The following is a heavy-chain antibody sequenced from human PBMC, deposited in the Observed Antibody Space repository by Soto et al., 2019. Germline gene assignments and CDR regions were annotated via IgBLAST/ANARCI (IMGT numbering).Heavy chain of an antibody. D-gene: IGHD3-9*01. Sequence: QVQLVQSGAEVKKPGASVKVSCKASGYTFTSYGISWVRQAPGQGLEWMGWISAYNGNTNYAQKLQGRVTMTTDTSTSTAYMELRSLRSDDTAVYYCAIIVTGYYDILTGYYGADAFDIWGQGTMVTVSS. V-gene: IGHV1-18*04. CDR2: ISAYNGNT. J-gene: IGHJ3*02. CDR1: GYTFTSYG. CDR3: AIIVTGYYDILTGYYGADAFDI.